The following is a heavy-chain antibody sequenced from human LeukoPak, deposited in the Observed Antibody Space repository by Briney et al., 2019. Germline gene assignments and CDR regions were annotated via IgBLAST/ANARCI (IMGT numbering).Heavy chain of an antibody. CDR1: GYTFTSYG. D-gene: IGHD3-10*01. J-gene: IGHJ3*02. CDR3: AGVGHYYYGSGSYSPYDAFDI. Sequence: ASVKVSCKASGYTFTSYGISWVRQAPGQGLEWMGWISAYNGNTNYAQKLQGRVTMTTDTSTSTAYMELRSLRSDDTAVYYCAGVGHYYYGSGSYSPYDAFDIWGQGTMVTVSS. CDR2: ISAYNGNT. V-gene: IGHV1-18*01.